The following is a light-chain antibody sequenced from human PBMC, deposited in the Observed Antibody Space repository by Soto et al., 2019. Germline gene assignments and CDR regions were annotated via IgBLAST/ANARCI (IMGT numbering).Light chain of an antibody. V-gene: IGLV1-40*01. CDR3: RSYDSSLYGYV. J-gene: IGLJ1*01. CDR1: ISSIGAGYD. CDR2: ANS. Sequence: QSLLKQPPSVSGAPGQRVTISCAGSISSIGAGYDVHWYQQLPGAAPKLLIYANSNRPSGVPDRFSGSKSGTSASLAITGLQAEDEADYYCRSYDSSLYGYVFGSGTKVTVL.